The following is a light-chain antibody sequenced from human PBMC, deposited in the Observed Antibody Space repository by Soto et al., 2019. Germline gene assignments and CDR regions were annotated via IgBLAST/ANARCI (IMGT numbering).Light chain of an antibody. V-gene: IGKV3-15*01. CDR1: QSVNNN. CDR2: SAS. Sequence: EIVLTQSPATLSVSPGERATLSFTASQSVNNNVAWYQQKPGHTPRLLIYSASIGATGTPARFSGSGSGSDFTLTISSLQSEDFAVYYCQQYNKWPLTFGPGTKVDIK. J-gene: IGKJ3*01. CDR3: QQYNKWPLT.